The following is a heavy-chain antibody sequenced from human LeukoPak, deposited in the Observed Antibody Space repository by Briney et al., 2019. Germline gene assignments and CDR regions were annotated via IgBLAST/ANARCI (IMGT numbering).Heavy chain of an antibody. CDR2: IWYDGSNK. D-gene: IGHD3-9*01. CDR1: GFTFSSYG. Sequence: PGRSLRLSCATSGFTFSSYGMHWVRQAPGKGLEWVAVIWYDGSNKYYADSVKGRFTISRDNSKNTLYLQMNSLRAEDTAVYYCAKAVPYYDILTGYLGGFDYWGQGTLVTVSS. CDR3: AKAVPYYDILTGYLGGFDY. J-gene: IGHJ4*02. V-gene: IGHV3-33*06.